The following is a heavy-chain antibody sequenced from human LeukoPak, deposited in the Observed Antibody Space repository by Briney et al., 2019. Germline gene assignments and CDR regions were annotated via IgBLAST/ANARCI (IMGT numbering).Heavy chain of an antibody. CDR3: ARSTDFWSGFFDY. D-gene: IGHD3-3*01. Sequence: SETLSLTCAVYGGSFSGYYWSWIRQPPGKGLEWIGEINHSGSTNYNPSLKSRVTISVDTSKSQFSLNLGSVAAADTAVYYCARSTDFWSGFFDYWGQGTLVTVSS. V-gene: IGHV4-34*01. CDR2: INHSGST. J-gene: IGHJ4*02. CDR1: GGSFSGYY.